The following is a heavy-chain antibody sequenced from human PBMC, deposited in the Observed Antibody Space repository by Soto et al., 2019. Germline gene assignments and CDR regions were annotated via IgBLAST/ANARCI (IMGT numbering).Heavy chain of an antibody. CDR2: IIPIFGTA. CDR3: ARDSGYCSSTSCYEGDY. Sequence: QVQLVQSGAEVKKPGSSVKVSCKASGGTFSSYAINWVRQAPGQGLEWMGGIIPIFGTANYAQKFQGRVTITADESTSTAYMELSSLRSEDTAVYYCARDSGYCSSTSCYEGDYWGQGTLVTVSS. CDR1: GGTFSSYA. J-gene: IGHJ4*02. D-gene: IGHD2-2*03. V-gene: IGHV1-69*01.